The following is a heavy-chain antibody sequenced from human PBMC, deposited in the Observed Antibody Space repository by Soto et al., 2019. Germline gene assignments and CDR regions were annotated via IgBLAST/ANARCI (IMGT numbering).Heavy chain of an antibody. CDR2: INAFNGNT. Sequence: QVQLVQSGAEVKKPGASVKVSGKASGYTFIRYGISWVRQAPGQGLEWMGWINAFNGNTNYAQKLQGRVTMTRDTSTSTAYMELRSLRSDDTAVYYCARDPVAGTYFDYWGQGTLVTVSS. CDR1: GYTFIRYG. CDR3: ARDPVAGTYFDY. D-gene: IGHD6-19*01. J-gene: IGHJ4*02. V-gene: IGHV1-18*01.